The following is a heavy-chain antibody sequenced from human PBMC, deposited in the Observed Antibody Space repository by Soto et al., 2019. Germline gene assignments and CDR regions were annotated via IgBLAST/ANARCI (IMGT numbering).Heavy chain of an antibody. J-gene: IGHJ5*02. CDR1: GFTFSSYS. Sequence: EVQLVESGGGLVQPGGSLRLSCAASGFTFSSYSLNWVRQAPGKGLEWVSYISSSSSTIYYADSVKGRFTISRDNAKNSLYLQMNSLRDEDTAVYYCAREAPRDLNWFDPWGQGTLVTVSS. CDR2: ISSSSSTI. V-gene: IGHV3-48*02. CDR3: AREAPRDLNWFDP.